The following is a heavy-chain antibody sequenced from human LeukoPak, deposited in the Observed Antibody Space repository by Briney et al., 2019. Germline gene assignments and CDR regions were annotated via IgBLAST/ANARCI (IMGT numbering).Heavy chain of an antibody. J-gene: IGHJ4*02. CDR1: GGSFSGYY. CDR2: INHSGST. D-gene: IGHD1-1*01. CDR3: ARIRSHRTRYFDY. V-gene: IGHV4-34*01. Sequence: SETLSLTCAVYGGSFSGYYWSWIRQPPGKGLEWIGEINHSGSTNYKPSLKSRVTISVDTSKNQFSLKLSSVTAADTAVYYCARIRSHRTRYFDYWGQGTLVPVSS.